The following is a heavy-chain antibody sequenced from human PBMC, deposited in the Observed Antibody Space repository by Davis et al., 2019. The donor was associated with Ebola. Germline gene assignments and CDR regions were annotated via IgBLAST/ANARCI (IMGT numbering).Heavy chain of an antibody. CDR3: AREPTMVRGKDWFDP. CDR1: GYTFTSYY. V-gene: IGHV1-2*02. J-gene: IGHJ5*02. Sequence: ASVKVSCKASGYTFTSYYMHWVRQAPGQGLEWMGWINPNSGGTNYAQKFQGRVTMTRDTSISTAYMELSRLRSDDTAVYYCAREPTMVRGKDWFDPWGQGTLVTVSS. CDR2: INPNSGGT. D-gene: IGHD3-10*01.